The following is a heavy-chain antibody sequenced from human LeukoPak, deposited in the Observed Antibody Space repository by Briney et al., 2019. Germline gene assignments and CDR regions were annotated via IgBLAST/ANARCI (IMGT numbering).Heavy chain of an antibody. J-gene: IGHJ6*02. CDR1: GYSFTSYW. CDR3: VLWPRVRERNWLPNQYYYVMDV. Sequence: HGESLKISCKGSGYSFTSYWIGWVRQMPGKGLEWMGMIYPGDSDTRYSPSFQGQVTISADKSISTAYLQWSSLKASDTAMYYCVLWPRVRERNWLPNQYYYVMDVWGQGTTVTVSS. CDR2: IYPGDSDT. D-gene: IGHD3-10*01. V-gene: IGHV5-51*01.